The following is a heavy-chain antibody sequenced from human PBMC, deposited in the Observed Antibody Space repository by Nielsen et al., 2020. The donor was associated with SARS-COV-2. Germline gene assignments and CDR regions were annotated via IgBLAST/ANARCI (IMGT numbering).Heavy chain of an antibody. D-gene: IGHD1-1*01. Sequence: GGSLRLFCAASGFTFSSYWMSWVRQAPGNGLEWVANIKQDGSEKYYVDSVKGRFTISRDNAKNSLYLQMNSLRAEDTAVYYCARGMRVHYYYYMDVWGKGTTVTVSS. J-gene: IGHJ6*03. CDR1: GFTFSSYW. CDR3: ARGMRVHYYYYMDV. CDR2: IKQDGSEK. V-gene: IGHV3-7*03.